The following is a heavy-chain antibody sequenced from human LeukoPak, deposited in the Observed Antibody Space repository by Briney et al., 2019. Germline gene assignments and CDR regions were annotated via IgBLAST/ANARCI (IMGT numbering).Heavy chain of an antibody. V-gene: IGHV4-59*01. CDR2: IYYSGST. Sequence: SETLSLTCTVSGGSISSYYWSWIRQPPGKGLEWIGYIYYSGSTNYNPSPKSRVTISVGTSKKQLSLQLSTIMAADETALYCARARGYSYGYPPGFDYWGQGTLVTVSS. J-gene: IGHJ4*02. D-gene: IGHD5-18*01. CDR1: GGSISSYY. CDR3: ARARGYSYGYPPGFDY.